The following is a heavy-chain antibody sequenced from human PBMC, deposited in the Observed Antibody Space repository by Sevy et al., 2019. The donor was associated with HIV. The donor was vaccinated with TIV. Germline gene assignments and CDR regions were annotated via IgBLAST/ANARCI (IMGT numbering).Heavy chain of an antibody. CDR2: ISSSSSYM. CDR3: ARVMYDSSGYYLGVDY. J-gene: IGHJ4*02. Sequence: GGSLRLSCAASGFTFSSYTMNWVRQAPGKGLAWVSSISSSSSYMYYADSVKGRFTISRDNAKNSLYLQMNSLRAEDTDVYYCARVMYDSSGYYLGVDYWGQGTLVTVSS. D-gene: IGHD3-22*01. CDR1: GFTFSSYT. V-gene: IGHV3-21*01.